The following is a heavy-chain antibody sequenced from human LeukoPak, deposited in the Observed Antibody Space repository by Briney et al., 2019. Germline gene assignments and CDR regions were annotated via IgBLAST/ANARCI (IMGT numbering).Heavy chain of an antibody. CDR2: IYYSGST. J-gene: IGHJ4*02. CDR3: ASHYLKTPYTIFGVEFDY. CDR1: GSSISSSSYY. V-gene: IGHV4-39*01. Sequence: SETLSLTCTVSGSSISSSSYYWGWIRQPPGKGLEWIGSIYYSGSTYYNPSLKSRVTISVDTSKNQFSLKLSSVTAADTAVYYCASHYLKTPYTIFGVEFDYWGQGTLVTVSS. D-gene: IGHD3-3*01.